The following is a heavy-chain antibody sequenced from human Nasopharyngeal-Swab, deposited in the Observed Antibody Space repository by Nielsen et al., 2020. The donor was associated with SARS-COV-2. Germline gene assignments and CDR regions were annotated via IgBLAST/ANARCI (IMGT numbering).Heavy chain of an antibody. Sequence: WIRQPPGKGLEWIGNIYYSGSTYYNPSLKSRVTISVDTSKNQFSLKLSSVTAADTAVYYCARDGVVAATDAFDIWGQGTMVTVSS. J-gene: IGHJ3*02. V-gene: IGHV4-31*02. CDR2: IYYSGST. CDR3: ARDGVVAATDAFDI. D-gene: IGHD2-15*01.